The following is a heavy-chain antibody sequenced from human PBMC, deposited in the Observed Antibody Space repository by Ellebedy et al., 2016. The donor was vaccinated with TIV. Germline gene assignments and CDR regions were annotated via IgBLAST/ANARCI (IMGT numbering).Heavy chain of an antibody. CDR3: ARVGGICSSTSCYRAFDI. V-gene: IGHV4-31*11. D-gene: IGHD2-2*01. Sequence: SETLSLXXAVYGGSFSGYYWSWIRQHPGKGLEWIGYIYYSGSTYYNPSLKSRVTISVDTSKNQFSLKLSSVTAADTAVYYCARVGGICSSTSCYRAFDIWGQGTMVTVSS. CDR1: GGSFSGYY. J-gene: IGHJ3*02. CDR2: IYYSGST.